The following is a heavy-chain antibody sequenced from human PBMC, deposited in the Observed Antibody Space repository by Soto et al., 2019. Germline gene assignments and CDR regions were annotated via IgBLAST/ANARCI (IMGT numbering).Heavy chain of an antibody. V-gene: IGHV2-5*02. D-gene: IGHD1-7*01. J-gene: IGHJ4*02. CDR3: AHIYMGTRWYYFDY. Sequence: QITLKESGPPLVKPTQTLTLTCTFSGFPLSTSGVGVGWIRQPPGKALEWLALIYLDDDKRYSPSLKIRLTIPKDTAKNQVVLTMTNMDPVDTATYSCAHIYMGTRWYYFDYWGQGTLVTVSS. CDR1: GFPLSTSGVG. CDR2: IYLDDDK.